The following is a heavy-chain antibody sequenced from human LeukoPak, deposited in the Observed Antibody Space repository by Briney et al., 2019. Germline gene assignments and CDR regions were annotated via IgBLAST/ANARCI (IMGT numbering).Heavy chain of an antibody. CDR3: ARGAYSSGWAYFDH. D-gene: IGHD6-19*01. Sequence: GGSLRLSCAVSGFTFSSYSMNWVRRAPGKGLEWVSYISFSVNTKYYGDSVKGRFTISRDNAKNSLYLHMDSLRAEDTAVYYCARGAYSSGWAYFDHWGQGTLVTVSS. CDR1: GFTFSSYS. J-gene: IGHJ4*02. CDR2: ISFSVNTK. V-gene: IGHV3-48*04.